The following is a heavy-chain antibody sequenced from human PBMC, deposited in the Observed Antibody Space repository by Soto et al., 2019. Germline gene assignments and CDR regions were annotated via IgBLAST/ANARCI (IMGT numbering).Heavy chain of an antibody. CDR3: ARDKPGYSSCWYIIDY. D-gene: IGHD6-19*01. Sequence: QVQLQESGPGLVKPSQTLSLTCTVSGGSISSGGYYCSWIRQHPGKGLEWIGYIYYSGSTYYNPSLKSRVTISVDTSKNPFSLKLSSVTAADTAVYYCARDKPGYSSCWYIIDYWGQGTLVTVSS. V-gene: IGHV4-31*03. CDR1: GGSISSGGYY. CDR2: IYYSGST. J-gene: IGHJ4*02.